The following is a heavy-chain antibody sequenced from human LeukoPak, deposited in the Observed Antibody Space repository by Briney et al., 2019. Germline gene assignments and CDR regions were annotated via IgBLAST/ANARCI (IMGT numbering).Heavy chain of an antibody. CDR1: GGSFSDNY. CDR2: INHRETT. V-gene: IGHV4-34*01. CDR3: ARAQYPRDAFDI. Sequence: SETLSLTCAVYGGSFSDNYWSWIRQSPGQGLEWIGEINHRETTNYNAALKNRLTISVDTSKNQFSLKLSSVTAADTAVYYCARAQYPRDAFDIWGQGTMVTVSS. J-gene: IGHJ3*02. D-gene: IGHD2-2*01.